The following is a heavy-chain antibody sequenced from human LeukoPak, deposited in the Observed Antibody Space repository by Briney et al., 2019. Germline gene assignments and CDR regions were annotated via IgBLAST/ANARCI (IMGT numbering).Heavy chain of an antibody. D-gene: IGHD3-3*01. Sequence: PGGSLRLSCAASGFTFSSYWMHWVRQAPGKGLLWVSRINTDGSSTTYADSVKGRFTISRDNAKNTLYLQMNSLRAEDTAVYYCARRLLSRRAFDIWGQGTMVTVSS. CDR1: GFTFSSYW. CDR2: INTDGSST. J-gene: IGHJ3*02. CDR3: ARRLLSRRAFDI. V-gene: IGHV3-74*01.